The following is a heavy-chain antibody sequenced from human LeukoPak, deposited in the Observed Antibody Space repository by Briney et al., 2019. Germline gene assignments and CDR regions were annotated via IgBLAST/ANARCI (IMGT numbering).Heavy chain of an antibody. CDR1: GFTFSDHY. CDR3: ARVIATRPHYHYYMDV. CDR2: ISNSGRTI. V-gene: IGHV3-11*04. Sequence: GRSLRLSCAASGFTFSDHYMSWIRQAPGKGREWVSYISNSGRTIYYADSVKGRFTISRGNAENSLYLQMNSLRAEDTAVYYCARVIATRPHYHYYMDVWGKGTTVTVSS. J-gene: IGHJ6*03. D-gene: IGHD6-6*01.